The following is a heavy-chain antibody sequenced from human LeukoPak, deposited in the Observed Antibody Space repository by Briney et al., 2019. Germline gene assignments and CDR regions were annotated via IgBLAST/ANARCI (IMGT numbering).Heavy chain of an antibody. V-gene: IGHV3-21*01. CDR1: GFTFSSYS. CDR3: ARGGRDAFDI. D-gene: IGHD6-25*01. CDR2: ISSSSIYI. J-gene: IGHJ3*02. Sequence: PGGSLRLSCAASGFTFSSYSMNWVRQAPGKGLEWVSSISSSSIYIYYADSVKGRFTISRDNAKNSLYLQRNSLRAEDTAVYYCARGGRDAFDIWGQGTMVTVSS.